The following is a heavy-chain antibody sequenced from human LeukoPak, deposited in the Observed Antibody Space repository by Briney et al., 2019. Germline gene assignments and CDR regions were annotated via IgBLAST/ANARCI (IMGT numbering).Heavy chain of an antibody. CDR2: INGHDGDT. V-gene: IGHV1-18*01. CDR3: ARYTVGGPVKELEAYYFDY. D-gene: IGHD1-26*01. Sequence: GASVKVSCKTSGYTFSEYGVTWVRQAPGQGLEWVGWINGHDGDTKYAHKVQGRITMTIDTSTSTAYMELRSLRSDDTAVYYCARYTVGGPVKELEAYYFDYWGQGTLVTVSS. CDR1: GYTFSEYG. J-gene: IGHJ4*02.